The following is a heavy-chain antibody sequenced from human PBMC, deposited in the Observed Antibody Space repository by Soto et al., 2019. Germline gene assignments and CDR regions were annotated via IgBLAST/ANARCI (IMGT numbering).Heavy chain of an antibody. CDR3: ASDVYPNMNPSWFDP. CDR1: GFSFSNTG. J-gene: IGHJ5*02. Sequence: GGSLRLSCVASGFSFSNTGMHWVRQAPGKGLEWVAVISFDGTNRNYAESVKGRFTVSRDNLKNSLFLQINSLTPEDTAVYYCASDVYPNMNPSWFDPWGQGTLVTVSS. CDR2: ISFDGTNR. V-gene: IGHV3-30*03.